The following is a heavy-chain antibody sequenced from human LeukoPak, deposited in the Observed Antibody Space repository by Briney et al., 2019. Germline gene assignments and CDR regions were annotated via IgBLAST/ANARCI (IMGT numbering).Heavy chain of an antibody. CDR2: IYHSGST. D-gene: IGHD1-26*01. Sequence: SETLSLTCTVSGYSISSGYYWGWIRQPPGKGLEWIGSIYHSGSTYYNPSLKSRVTISVDTSKNQFSLKLSSVTAADTAVYYCAKYRGSYGDYWGQGTLVTVSS. V-gene: IGHV4-38-2*02. CDR3: AKYRGSYGDY. CDR1: GYSISSGYY. J-gene: IGHJ4*02.